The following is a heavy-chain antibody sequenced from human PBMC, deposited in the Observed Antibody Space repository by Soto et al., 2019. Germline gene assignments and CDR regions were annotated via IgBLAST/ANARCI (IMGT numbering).Heavy chain of an antibody. V-gene: IGHV3-21*01. CDR2: ISPSTSHI. J-gene: IGHJ6*02. Sequence: EVHLVESGGGLVKPGGSLRLSCAVSGFTFSSCTMNWVRQAPGKGLEWVSSISPSTSHIYYAASVKGRFTSSRDNAKNSLFLQMNSLRAEDTAVYYCSGCSGGACHQNYGMDVWGQGTTVTVSS. D-gene: IGHD2-15*01. CDR3: SGCSGGACHQNYGMDV. CDR1: GFTFSSCT.